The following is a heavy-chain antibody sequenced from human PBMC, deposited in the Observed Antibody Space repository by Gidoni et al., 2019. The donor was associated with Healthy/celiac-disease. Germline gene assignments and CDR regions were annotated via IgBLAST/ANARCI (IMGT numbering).Heavy chain of an antibody. J-gene: IGHJ6*02. Sequence: EVQLVESGGGLVQPGRSLRLSCAASGFTFDDYAMAGVRQAPGTGLEWVSGISWNSGSIGYAASGKGRFTISRDNAKNSLYLQMNSLRAEDTALYYCAKDTMVRGAYYYYGMDVWGQGTTVTVSS. CDR2: ISWNSGSI. V-gene: IGHV3-9*01. CDR3: AKDTMVRGAYYYYGMDV. D-gene: IGHD3-10*01. CDR1: GFTFDDYA.